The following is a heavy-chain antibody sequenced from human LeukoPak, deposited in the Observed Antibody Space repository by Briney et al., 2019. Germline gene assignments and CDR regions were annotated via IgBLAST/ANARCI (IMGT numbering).Heavy chain of an antibody. D-gene: IGHD1-14*01. CDR1: GFTFSSYA. J-gene: IGHJ5*02. Sequence: PGGSLRLSCAASGFTFSSYAMTWVRQAPGKGLEWVSTITGSGGGTYYADSVEGRFTISRDNSKNTLYLQMYSLRAEDTAVYYCAKDLNGWNHVGGWFDPWGQGTLVTVSS. V-gene: IGHV3-23*01. CDR3: AKDLNGWNHVGGWFDP. CDR2: ITGSGGGT.